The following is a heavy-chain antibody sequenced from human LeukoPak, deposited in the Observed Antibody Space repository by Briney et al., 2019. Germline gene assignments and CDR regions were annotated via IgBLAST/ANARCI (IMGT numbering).Heavy chain of an antibody. Sequence: GGSLRLSCAASGFTFSSYGMHWVRQAPGKGLEWVAVMWHDGGEKYYADFVKGRFTISRDNSKNTMYLQMNGLRAEDTAVYYCARGVYYDTSGLTWFDPWGQGTLVTVSS. D-gene: IGHD3-22*01. CDR1: GFTFSSYG. J-gene: IGHJ5*02. V-gene: IGHV3-33*01. CDR2: MWHDGGEK. CDR3: ARGVYYDTSGLTWFDP.